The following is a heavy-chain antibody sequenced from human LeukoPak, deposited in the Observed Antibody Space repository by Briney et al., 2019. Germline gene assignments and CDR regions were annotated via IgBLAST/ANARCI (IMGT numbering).Heavy chain of an antibody. V-gene: IGHV1-69*04. CDR3: ARAFGYCSSTSCRYMDV. CDR2: IIPILGIA. Sequence: SVKVSCKATGGTFSSYAISWVRQAPGQGLEWMGRIIPILGIANYAQKFQGRVTITADKSTSTAYMELSSLRSEDTAVYYCARAFGYCSSTSCRYMDVWGQGTTVTVSS. J-gene: IGHJ6*02. D-gene: IGHD2-2*01. CDR1: GGTFSSYA.